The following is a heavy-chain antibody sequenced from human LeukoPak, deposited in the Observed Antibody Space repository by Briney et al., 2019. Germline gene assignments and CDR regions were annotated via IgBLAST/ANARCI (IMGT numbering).Heavy chain of an antibody. J-gene: IGHJ4*02. CDR1: GFTFRNYV. V-gene: IGHV3-30-3*01. CDR2: TSSDLNVK. Sequence: GGSLGLSCAASGFTFRNYVIHWVRQAPGKGLEWVAVTSSDLNVKLYADSVKGRFTISRDNSRSTLSLQMNSLSPEDTAIYYCAREGYYGSGSPPSLYFDYWGQGTLVTVSS. CDR3: AREGYYGSGSPPSLYFDY. D-gene: IGHD3-10*01.